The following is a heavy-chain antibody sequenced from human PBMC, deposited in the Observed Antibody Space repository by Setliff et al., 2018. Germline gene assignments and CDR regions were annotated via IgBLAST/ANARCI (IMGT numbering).Heavy chain of an antibody. D-gene: IGHD1-26*01. Sequence: VGSLRLSCAASGFTVSSNYMTWVRQAPGKGLEWVSLIYSDGSAYYADSVKGRFTISRDNSENTLYLQMNSLRAEDTAVYYCARDREVVGSTRGTYYHYHHMDVWGKGTTVTVSS. V-gene: IGHV3-66*02. CDR2: IYSDGSA. CDR3: ARDREVVGSTRGTYYHYHHMDV. CDR1: GFTVSSNY. J-gene: IGHJ6*03.